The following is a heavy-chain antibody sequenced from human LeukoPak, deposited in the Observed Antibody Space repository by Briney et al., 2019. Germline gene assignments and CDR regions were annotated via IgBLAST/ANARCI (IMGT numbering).Heavy chain of an antibody. V-gene: IGHV3-20*04. Sequence: SGGSLRLSCAASGFTFDDYGMSWVRQAPGKGLEWVSGINWNGGSTGYADSVKGRFTISRDNAKNSLYLQMNSLRAEDTALYYCARGYYYDSSGYPGDYWGQGTLVTVSS. CDR2: INWNGGST. CDR3: ARGYYYDSSGYPGDY. J-gene: IGHJ4*02. D-gene: IGHD3-22*01. CDR1: GFTFDDYG.